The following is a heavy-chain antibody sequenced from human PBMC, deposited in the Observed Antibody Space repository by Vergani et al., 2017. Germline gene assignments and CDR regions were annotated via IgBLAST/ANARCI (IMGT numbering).Heavy chain of an antibody. J-gene: IGHJ6*02. V-gene: IGHV4-39*01. CDR2: IYYTGSA. D-gene: IGHD3-16*01. Sequence: QLQLHKSGPGLVEPSETLSLTCTLSGGSISSSSHFWGWLRQTPGKGLEWIGSIYYTGSAYYNPSLKSRVSISVDASKNQFSLKLSSVTAADSAVYYCARHDSGHYDASYYGLDVWGQGTTVTVSS. CDR3: ARHDSGHYDASYYGLDV. CDR1: GGSISSSSHF.